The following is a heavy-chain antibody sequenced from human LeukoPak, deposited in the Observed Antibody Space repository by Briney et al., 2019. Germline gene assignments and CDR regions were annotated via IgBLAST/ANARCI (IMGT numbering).Heavy chain of an antibody. CDR1: GFTFSSYG. D-gene: IGHD4-23*01. CDR3: ARGGNSANWFDP. Sequence: PGRSLRLSCAAPGFTFSSYGMHWVRQAPGKGLEWVAVIWYDGSNKYYADSVKGRFTISRDNSKNTLYLQMNSLRAEDTAVYYCARGGNSANWFDPWGQGTLVTVSS. J-gene: IGHJ5*02. V-gene: IGHV3-33*01. CDR2: IWYDGSNK.